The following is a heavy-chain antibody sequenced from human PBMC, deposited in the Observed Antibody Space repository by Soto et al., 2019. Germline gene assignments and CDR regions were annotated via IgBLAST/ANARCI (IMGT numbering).Heavy chain of an antibody. Sequence: QVQLMQSGAEVKKPGASVKVSCKASGDTFTEYYIHWVRQAPGQGLEWMGTVNPSGGHTTYAQHXRXXXTXPRDTATSTLYMELTSLTSEDTAVYYCARGGHVVVVTAALDYWGQGTLVTVSS. CDR3: ARGGHVVVVTAALDY. CDR2: VNPSGGHT. CDR1: GDTFTEYY. J-gene: IGHJ4*02. V-gene: IGHV1-46*01. D-gene: IGHD2-21*02.